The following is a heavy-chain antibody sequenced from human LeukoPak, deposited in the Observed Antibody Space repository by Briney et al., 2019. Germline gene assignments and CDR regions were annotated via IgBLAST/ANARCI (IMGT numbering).Heavy chain of an antibody. D-gene: IGHD5-18*01. V-gene: IGHV4-39*01. CDR3: ARHPRSGYSYGFDAFDI. CDR1: GGSISSSSYY. CDR2: IYYSGSA. J-gene: IGHJ3*02. Sequence: PSETLSLTCTVSGGSISSSSYYWGWIRQPPGKGLEWIGTIYYSGSAYYNPSLESRVTISVDTSKNQFSLKLSSVTAADTTVYYCARHPRSGYSYGFDAFDIWGQGTMVTVSS.